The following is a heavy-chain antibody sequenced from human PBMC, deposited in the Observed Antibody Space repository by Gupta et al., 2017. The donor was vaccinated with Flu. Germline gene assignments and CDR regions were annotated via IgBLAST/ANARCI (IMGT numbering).Heavy chain of an antibody. CDR3: TTDPTYILRFLEWLTNYYYYGMDV. CDR2: IKSKTDGGTT. J-gene: IGHJ6*02. D-gene: IGHD3-3*01. V-gene: IGHV3-15*01. CDR1: GFTFSNVW. Sequence: EVQLVESGGGLVKPGGSLRFSCAASGFTFSNVWMSWVRQAPGKGLEWVGRIKSKTDGGTTDYAAPVKGRFTISRDDSKNTLYLQMNSLKTEDSAVYYCTTDPTYILRFLEWLTNYYYYGMDVWGQGTTVTVSS.